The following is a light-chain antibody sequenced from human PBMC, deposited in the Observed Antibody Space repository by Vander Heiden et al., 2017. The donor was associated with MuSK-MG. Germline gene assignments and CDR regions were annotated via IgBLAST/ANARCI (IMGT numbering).Light chain of an antibody. CDR1: QSVSSSY. J-gene: IGKJ3*01. V-gene: IGKV3-20*01. Sequence: EIVLTQSPGTLSLSPGERATLSCRASQSVSSSYLAWYQQKPGQAPRLLIYGASSRATGIPDRFSGSGSGTDFTLTISRLDPEDFAVYYCQEYGSSLFTFGPGTKVDIK. CDR3: QEYGSSLFT. CDR2: GAS.